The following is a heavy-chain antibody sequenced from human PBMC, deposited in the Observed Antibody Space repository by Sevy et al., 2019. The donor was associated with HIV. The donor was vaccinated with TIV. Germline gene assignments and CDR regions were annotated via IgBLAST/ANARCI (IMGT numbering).Heavy chain of an antibody. D-gene: IGHD5-12*01. J-gene: IGHJ4*02. CDR2: ISYDGSNK. V-gene: IGHV3-30*18. CDR1: GFTFSSYG. Sequence: GGSLRLSCAASGFTFSSYGMHWVRQAPGKGLEWVAVISYDGSNKYYADSVKGRFTIPRDNSKNTLYLQMNSLRAEDTAVYYCAKDKEMATIPYYFDYWGQGTLVTVSS. CDR3: AKDKEMATIPYYFDY.